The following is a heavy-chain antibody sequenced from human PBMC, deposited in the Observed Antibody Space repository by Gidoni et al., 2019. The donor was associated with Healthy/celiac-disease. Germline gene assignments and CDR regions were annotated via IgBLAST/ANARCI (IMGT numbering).Heavy chain of an antibody. J-gene: IGHJ4*02. CDR3: ARGRKSPKPYGAHTFDY. CDR2: INPNSGGT. V-gene: IGHV1-2*02. CDR1: GYTFTGYY. Sequence: QVQLVQSGAEVKTPGASVKVSCKASGYTFTGYYMHWVRQAPGQGLEWMGWINPNSGGTNYAQKFQGRVTMTRDTSISTAYMELSRLRSDDTAVYYCARGRKSPKPYGAHTFDYWGQGTLVTVSS. D-gene: IGHD4-17*01.